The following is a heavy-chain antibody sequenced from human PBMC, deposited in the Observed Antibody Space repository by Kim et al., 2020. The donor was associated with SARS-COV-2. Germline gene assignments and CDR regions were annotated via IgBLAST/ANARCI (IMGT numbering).Heavy chain of an antibody. Sequence: SETLSLTCTVSGYSISRGYYWGWIRQSPGKGLEWIGSIHQSGNTYYNPALKRRVIISLDTNKNQFSQLLCSVTAADTAVYYCVGDYGSVHNYLDFWGQGTRVASSS. CDR2: IHQSGNT. D-gene: IGHD4-17*01. CDR1: GYSISRGYY. V-gene: IGHV4-38-2*02. J-gene: IGHJ4*02. CDR3: VGDYGSVHNYLDF.